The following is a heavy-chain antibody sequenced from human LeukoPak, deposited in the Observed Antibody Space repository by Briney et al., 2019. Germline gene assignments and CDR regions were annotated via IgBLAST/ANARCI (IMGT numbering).Heavy chain of an antibody. D-gene: IGHD6-13*01. V-gene: IGHV4-59*08. CDR2: IYFSGSA. J-gene: IGHJ4*02. CDR3: ARQRDLQQLAPFDY. CDR1: GGSISSYY. Sequence: SETLSLTCTVSGGSISSYYWSWIRQPPGKGLEWIGYIYFSGSANYNPSLKSRVTISVDTSKNQFSLKLSSVTAADTAVYYCARQRDLQQLAPFDYWGQGTLVTVSS.